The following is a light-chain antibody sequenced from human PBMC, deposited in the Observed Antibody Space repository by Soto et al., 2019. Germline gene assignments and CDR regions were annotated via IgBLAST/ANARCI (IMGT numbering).Light chain of an antibody. Sequence: QSVLTQPPSASGIPGQRVTISCSGTSSNIGSNAVNWYQQLPGTAPKLLIYTDNQRPSGVPDRFSGSKSGTSASLAISGLQSEDEADYYCAAWHDSLNGQVFGTGTKVTVL. V-gene: IGLV1-44*01. CDR2: TDN. CDR3: AAWHDSLNGQV. CDR1: SSNIGSNA. J-gene: IGLJ1*01.